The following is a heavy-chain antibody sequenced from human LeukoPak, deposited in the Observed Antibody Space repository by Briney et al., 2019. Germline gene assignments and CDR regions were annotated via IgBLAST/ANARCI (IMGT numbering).Heavy chain of an antibody. D-gene: IGHD3-10*01. V-gene: IGHV4-59*01. J-gene: IGHJ4*02. CDR1: GGSISSYY. Sequence: SETLSLTCTVSGGSISSYYWSWIRQPPGKGLEWIGYIYYRGSTNYNPSLKSRVTISVDTSKNQFSLRLSSVTAADTAVYYCATITMVRGVRNYFDYWGQGTLVTVSS. CDR2: IYYRGST. CDR3: ATITMVRGVRNYFDY.